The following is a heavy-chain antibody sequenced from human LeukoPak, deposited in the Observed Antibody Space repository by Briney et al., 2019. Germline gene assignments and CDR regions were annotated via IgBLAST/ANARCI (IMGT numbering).Heavy chain of an antibody. J-gene: IGHJ4*02. V-gene: IGHV3-15*01. CDR2: IKSKTDGGTT. D-gene: IGHD6-19*01. CDR1: GFTFSNAW. Sequence: GGSLRLSCTASGFTFSNAWMSWVRQAPGQGLEWVGRIKSKTDGGTTDYAAAVKGRFAISRDDSENTLSLQMSSLKTDDTAVYYCTRDREVAGPDSWGQGTLVTVSS. CDR3: TRDREVAGPDS.